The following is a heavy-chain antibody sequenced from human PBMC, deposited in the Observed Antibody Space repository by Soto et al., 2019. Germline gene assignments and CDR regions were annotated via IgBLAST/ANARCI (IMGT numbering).Heavy chain of an antibody. D-gene: IGHD6-19*01. Sequence: SETLSLTCTVSGGSISSYYWTWIRQPPGTGLEWIGEINHSGSTNNNPSLKSRVTMSVDKSKNQFSLMLSSVTAADTAVYYCARSFGWYAIDQWGQGTLVTVSS. V-gene: IGHV4-34*01. CDR2: INHSGST. J-gene: IGHJ1*01. CDR1: GGSISSYY. CDR3: ARSFGWYAIDQ.